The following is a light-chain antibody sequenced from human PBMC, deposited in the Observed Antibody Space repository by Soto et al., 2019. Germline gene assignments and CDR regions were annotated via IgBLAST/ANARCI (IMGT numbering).Light chain of an antibody. Sequence: QSALTQPASVSGSAGQSITISCTGSSSDVGAYNYVSWYQQHPGKAPILMIYELTNRPSGVSNRFSGSKSGNTASLTISGLQTEDESDYYCSSFTRSNTWVFGGGTKVTV. J-gene: IGLJ3*02. CDR3: SSFTRSNTWV. V-gene: IGLV2-14*03. CDR2: ELT. CDR1: SSDVGAYNY.